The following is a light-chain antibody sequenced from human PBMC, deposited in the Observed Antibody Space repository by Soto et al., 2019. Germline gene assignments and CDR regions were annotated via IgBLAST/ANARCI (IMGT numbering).Light chain of an antibody. CDR2: GAS. Sequence: EIVLTHSPGTLSLSPGERATLSSSSSQSVSSSYLAWYQQKPGQAPRLLIYGASSRATGIPDRFSGSGSGTDFTLTISRLEPEDFAVYYCQQYGSSLTWTFGQGTKV. CDR1: QSVSSSY. J-gene: IGKJ1*01. V-gene: IGKV3-20*01. CDR3: QQYGSSLTWT.